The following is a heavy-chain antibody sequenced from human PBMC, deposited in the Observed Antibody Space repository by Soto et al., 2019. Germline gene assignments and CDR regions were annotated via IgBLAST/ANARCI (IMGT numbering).Heavy chain of an antibody. D-gene: IGHD2-21*02. J-gene: IGHJ4*02. Sequence: QLQLQESGPGLVKPSETLSLTCTVSGGYMTSYYWSWIRQPPGKGLEWIGYIYYTGSTNYNPSLQRHFTISVHTSKNQFSLKLSSVTAADTAVYYCARVLHRGDSKPYCFDYWGQGTLVTVSP. CDR3: ARVLHRGDSKPYCFDY. CDR1: GGYMTSYY. V-gene: IGHV4-59*01. CDR2: IYYTGST.